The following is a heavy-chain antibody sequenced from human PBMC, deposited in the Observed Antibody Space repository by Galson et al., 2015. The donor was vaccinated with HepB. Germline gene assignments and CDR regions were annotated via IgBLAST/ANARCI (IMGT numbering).Heavy chain of an antibody. J-gene: IGHJ1*01. CDR1: GFTFSSYA. CDR2: ISGSGGST. Sequence: SLRLSCAASGFTFSSYAMSWVRQAPGKGLEWVSAISGSGGSTYYADSVKGRFTISRDNSKNTLYLQMNSLRAEDTAVYYCAKGGYDSSGYYYVWEYFQHWGQGTLVTVSS. V-gene: IGHV3-23*01. D-gene: IGHD3-22*01. CDR3: AKGGYDSSGYYYVWEYFQH.